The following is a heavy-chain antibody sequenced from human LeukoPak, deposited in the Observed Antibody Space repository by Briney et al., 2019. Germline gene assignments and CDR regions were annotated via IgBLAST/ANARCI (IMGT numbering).Heavy chain of an antibody. V-gene: IGHV4-4*02. CDR3: ASAEPRGIIWYPY. J-gene: IGHJ4*02. D-gene: IGHD6-13*01. CDR2: IYHSGST. Sequence: MPSETLSLTCAVSGAPISSNNWWWSWVRQPPGKGLEWIGEIYHSGSTNYNPSLKSRVTMSVDKSKNQFSLKLSSVTAADTAVYYCASAEPRGIIWYPYWGQGTLVTVSS. CDR1: GAPISSNNW.